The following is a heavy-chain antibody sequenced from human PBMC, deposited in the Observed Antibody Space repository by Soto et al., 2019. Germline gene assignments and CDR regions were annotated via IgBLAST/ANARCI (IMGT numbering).Heavy chain of an antibody. Sequence: EVHLVESGGGLVKPGGSLRLSCAVSGFTFSSCTMNWVRQAPGKGLEWVSSISPSSGHIYYADSVKGRFTTSRDNAKNSLFLQMNSLRGEDTAVYYCSGCSGGACHKNYGMDVWGQATTVTVSS. CDR3: SGCSGGACHKNYGMDV. D-gene: IGHD2-15*01. V-gene: IGHV3-21*06. CDR1: GFTFSSCT. CDR2: ISPSSGHI. J-gene: IGHJ6*02.